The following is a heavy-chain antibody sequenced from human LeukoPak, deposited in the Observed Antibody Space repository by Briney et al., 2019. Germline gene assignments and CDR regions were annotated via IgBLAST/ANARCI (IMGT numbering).Heavy chain of an antibody. Sequence: SGGSLRLSCAASGITFSSFGMHWVRQAPGKGLEWVAFIWYDGSNKYYADSVKGRFTIPRDNSKNTLDLQMDSLRVEDTAVYYCARDGTVTAGPFDPWGQGTLVTVSS. CDR1: GITFSSFG. D-gene: IGHD4-11*01. J-gene: IGHJ5*02. CDR2: IWYDGSNK. CDR3: ARDGTVTAGPFDP. V-gene: IGHV3-33*01.